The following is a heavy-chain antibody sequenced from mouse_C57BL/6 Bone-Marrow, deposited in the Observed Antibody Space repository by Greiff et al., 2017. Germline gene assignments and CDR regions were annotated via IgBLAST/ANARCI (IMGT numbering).Heavy chain of an antibody. Sequence: QVQLQQSGPELVKPGASVKISCKASGYAFSSSWMNWVKQRPGKGLEWIGRIYPGDGDTNYNGKFKGKATLTADKSSSTAYMQLSSLTSEDSAVYFCARSGDDGSSYDYYAMDYWGQGTSVTVSS. J-gene: IGHJ4*01. CDR2: IYPGDGDT. D-gene: IGHD1-1*01. CDR1: GYAFSSSW. V-gene: IGHV1-82*01. CDR3: ARSGDDGSSYDYYAMDY.